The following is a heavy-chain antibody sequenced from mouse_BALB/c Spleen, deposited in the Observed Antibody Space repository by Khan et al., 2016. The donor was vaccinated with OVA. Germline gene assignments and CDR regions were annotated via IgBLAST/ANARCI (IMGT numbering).Heavy chain of an antibody. V-gene: IGHV1S127*01. Sequence: QVQLQQSGPELVRPGASVKMSCKASGYTFTSFWIHWVKQRPGQGLEWIGMIDPSKSETRLNQKFKDKATLNVDKSSNKAYMQLSRLTSDDSAVYYCARGGYGSPFAYWGQGTLVTVSA. J-gene: IGHJ3*01. CDR3: ARGGYGSPFAY. CDR1: GYTFTSFW. D-gene: IGHD1-1*01. CDR2: IDPSKSET.